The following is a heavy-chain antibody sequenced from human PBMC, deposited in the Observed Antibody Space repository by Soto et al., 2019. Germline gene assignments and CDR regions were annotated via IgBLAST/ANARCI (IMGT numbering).Heavy chain of an antibody. CDR2: ITSSSTYI. Sequence: LRLSCVASGFTFSAYSMSWVRQAPGQGLEWVSSITSSSTYIYYTRSVEGRFTISRDDAKNSLHLQMNSLRAEDTAVYYCARDLLEGYGHARQPDYWGQGTLVTVSS. CDR1: GFTFSAYS. CDR3: ARDLLEGYGHARQPDY. D-gene: IGHD5-18*01. J-gene: IGHJ4*02. V-gene: IGHV3-21*06.